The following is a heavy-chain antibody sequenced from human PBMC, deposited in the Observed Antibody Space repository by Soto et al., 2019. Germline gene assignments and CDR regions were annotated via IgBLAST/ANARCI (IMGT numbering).Heavy chain of an antibody. D-gene: IGHD3-22*01. CDR2: ISSTTNYI. CDR3: ARPWNSVYTTDAYDI. J-gene: IGHJ3*02. V-gene: IGHV3-21*01. Sequence: GGSLRLSCAASGFTFTRYSMNWVRQAQGNGLEWVSSISSTTNYIYYVDSVKGRFTISRDNAKSSLYLQMNSLRAEDTAVYYCARPWNSVYTTDAYDIWGQGTMVTVSS. CDR1: GFTFTRYS.